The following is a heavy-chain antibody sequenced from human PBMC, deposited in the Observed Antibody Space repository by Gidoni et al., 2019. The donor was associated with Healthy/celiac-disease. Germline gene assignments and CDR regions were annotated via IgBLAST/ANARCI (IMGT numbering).Heavy chain of an antibody. D-gene: IGHD1-26*01. CDR3: ARVRKSYKPDY. CDR1: GGSFSGYY. CDR2: INHGGSP. Sequence: QVQLQQWGAGLLKPSETLSLTCAVYGGSFSGYYWSWIRQPPGKGLEWIGEINHGGSPNYNPSLKSRVTISVDTSKNQFSLKLSSVTAADTAVYYCARVRKSYKPDYWGQGTLVTVSS. J-gene: IGHJ4*02. V-gene: IGHV4-34*01.